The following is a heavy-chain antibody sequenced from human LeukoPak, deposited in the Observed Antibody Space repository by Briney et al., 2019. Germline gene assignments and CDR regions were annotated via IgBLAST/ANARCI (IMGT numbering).Heavy chain of an antibody. Sequence: PGGSLRLSCAASGFTFSSYGMHWVRQAPGKGLEWVAVISYDGSNKYYADSVKGRFTVSRDNSKNTLYLQMNSLRAEDTAVYYCAKEYRYFDWLSTFDGMDVWGQGTTVTVSS. CDR3: AKEYRYFDWLSTFDGMDV. CDR2: ISYDGSNK. CDR1: GFTFSSYG. D-gene: IGHD3-9*01. V-gene: IGHV3-30*18. J-gene: IGHJ6*02.